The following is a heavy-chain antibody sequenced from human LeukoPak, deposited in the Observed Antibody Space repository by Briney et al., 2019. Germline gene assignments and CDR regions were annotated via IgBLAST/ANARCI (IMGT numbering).Heavy chain of an antibody. Sequence: GGSLRLSCAASGFTFSTYTMHWVRQAPGKGLEYVSSISGNGGSREYANSVRGRFTISRDNSRNTLYLQMGSLRAEDMAVYYCARDAGYVRFDFWGQGTLATVSS. CDR3: ARDAGYVRFDF. D-gene: IGHD5-18*01. CDR1: GFTFSTYT. CDR2: ISGNGGSR. J-gene: IGHJ4*02. V-gene: IGHV3-64*01.